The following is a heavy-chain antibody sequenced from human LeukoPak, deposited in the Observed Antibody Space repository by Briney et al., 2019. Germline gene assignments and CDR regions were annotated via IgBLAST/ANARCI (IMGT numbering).Heavy chain of an antibody. CDR3: ARVGRLFTGSPTYYYDSSGYYIDY. D-gene: IGHD3-22*01. CDR1: GFTFNSYS. CDR2: ISSSSSTI. V-gene: IGHV3-48*01. J-gene: IGHJ4*02. Sequence: GGSLRLSCAASGFTFNSYSMNWVRQAPGKGLEWVSYISSSSSTIYYADSVKGRFTISRDNAKNSLYLQMNSLRAEDTAVYYCARVGRLFTGSPTYYYDSSGYYIDYWGQGTLVTVSS.